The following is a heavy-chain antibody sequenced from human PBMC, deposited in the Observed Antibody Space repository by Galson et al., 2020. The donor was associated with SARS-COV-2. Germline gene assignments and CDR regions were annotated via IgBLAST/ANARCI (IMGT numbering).Heavy chain of an antibody. CDR2: ISSTSSYT. J-gene: IGHJ4*02. D-gene: IGHD4-4*01. V-gene: IGHV3-11*06. CDR1: GFTFSDYY. CDR3: ARLSNPPSQYYFDY. Sequence: GESLKISCAASGFTFSDYYMSWLRQAPGKGLEWVSYISSTSSYTNYADSVKGRFTISRDNAKNSLYLQMNSLRAEDTAVYYCARLSNPPSQYYFDYWGQGTLVAVSS.